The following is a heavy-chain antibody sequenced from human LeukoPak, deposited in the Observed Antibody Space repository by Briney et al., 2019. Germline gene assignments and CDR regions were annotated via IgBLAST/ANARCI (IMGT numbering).Heavy chain of an antibody. CDR1: GFTFSSYG. Sequence: GGSLRLSCAASGFTFSSYGMHWVRQAPGKGLEWVAVISYDGSNKYYADSVKGRFTISRDNAKNTVYLQMNSLRVEDTAVYYCARVYETNGYLYWGQGSLVTVSS. D-gene: IGHD3-22*01. CDR2: ISYDGSNK. J-gene: IGHJ4*02. V-gene: IGHV3-30*03. CDR3: ARVYETNGYLY.